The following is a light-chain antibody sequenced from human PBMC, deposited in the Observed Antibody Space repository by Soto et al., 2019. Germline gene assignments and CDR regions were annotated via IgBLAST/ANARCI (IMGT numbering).Light chain of an antibody. CDR2: KAS. CDR1: QTISSW. V-gene: IGKV1-5*03. Sequence: DIQMTQPPSTLSGSVGDRVTITCRASQTISSWLAWYQQKPGKAPNLLIYKASTLKSGVPSRFSGSGSGTEFTLTIISLQPDDFATYYCQHYHSYSEAFGQGTKVEL. CDR3: QHYHSYSEA. J-gene: IGKJ1*01.